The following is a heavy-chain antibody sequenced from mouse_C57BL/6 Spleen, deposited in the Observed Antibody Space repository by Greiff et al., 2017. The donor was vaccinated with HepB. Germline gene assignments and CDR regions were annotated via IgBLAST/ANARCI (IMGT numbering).Heavy chain of an antibody. Sequence: VQLQQSGAELVRPGTSVKMSCKASGYTFTNYWIGWAKQRPGHGLEWIGDIYPGGGYTNYNEKFKGKATLTADKSSSTAYMQFSSLTSEDSAIYYGARGGYYDSGRYYAMDYWGQGTSVTVSS. CDR1: GYTFTNYW. V-gene: IGHV1-63*01. CDR3: ARGGYYDSGRYYAMDY. CDR2: IYPGGGYT. D-gene: IGHD1-1*01. J-gene: IGHJ4*01.